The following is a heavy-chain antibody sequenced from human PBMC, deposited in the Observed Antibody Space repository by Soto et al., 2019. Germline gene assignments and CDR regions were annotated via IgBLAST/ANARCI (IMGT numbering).Heavy chain of an antibody. CDR2: IYWNDDK. V-gene: IGHV2-5*01. J-gene: IGHJ3*01. CDR3: AHRSFATDAFDL. CDR1: GFSLSTSGVG. Sequence: QITLRESGPTLVKPTQTLTLTCTFSGFSLSTSGVGVGWIRQPPGKALEWLALIYWNDDKHYSPCLKSRITIAKDTSNIQVGLTMTNMGPVDTATYYCAHRSFATDAFDLWVQATMVAVSS. D-gene: IGHD3-3*01.